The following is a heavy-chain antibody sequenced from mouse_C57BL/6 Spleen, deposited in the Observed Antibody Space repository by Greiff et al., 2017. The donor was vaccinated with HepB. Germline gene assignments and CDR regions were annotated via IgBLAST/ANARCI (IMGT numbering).Heavy chain of an antibody. CDR1: GYTFTSYW. V-gene: IGHV1-52*01. J-gene: IGHJ4*01. D-gene: IGHD1-1*01. CDR3: ARRLDYGSSCAMDY. Sequence: VKLQQPGAELVRPGSSVKLSCKASGYTFTSYWMHWVKQRPIQGLEWIGNIDPSDSETHYNQKFKDKATLTVDKSSSTAYMQLSSLTSEDSAVYYCARRLDYGSSCAMDYWGQGTSVTVSS. CDR2: IDPSDSET.